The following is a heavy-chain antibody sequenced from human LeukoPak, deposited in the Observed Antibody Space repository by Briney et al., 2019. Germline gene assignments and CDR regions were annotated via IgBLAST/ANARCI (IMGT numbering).Heavy chain of an antibody. J-gene: IGHJ4*02. Sequence: SETLSLTCTVSGGSISSYYWSWIRQPPGKGLEWVGYIYTSGSTNYNPSLKIRVTISVDTSKNQFSLKLSSVTAADTAVYYCARGADYHNFDYWGQGTLVTVSS. CDR3: ARGADYHNFDY. CDR1: GGSISSYY. D-gene: IGHD3-22*01. CDR2: IYTSGST. V-gene: IGHV4-4*09.